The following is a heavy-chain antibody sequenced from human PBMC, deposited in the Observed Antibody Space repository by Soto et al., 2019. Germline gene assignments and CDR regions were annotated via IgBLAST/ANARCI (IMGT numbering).Heavy chain of an antibody. CDR3: AGDISFPGLLKSLPCDF. V-gene: IGHV1-69*04. J-gene: IGHJ5*01. Sequence: QDQLLQSGAEVKKPGSSVKVSCKASGGTFYNYGFSWMRQAPGQGLEWMGRIIPVLGVPSYAEKFQGRVTMFADKSTTTVSMDLSNLRSEDTARYYCAGDISFPGLLKSLPCDFWGHGTLVTVSS. CDR1: GGTFYNYG. CDR2: IIPVLGVP.